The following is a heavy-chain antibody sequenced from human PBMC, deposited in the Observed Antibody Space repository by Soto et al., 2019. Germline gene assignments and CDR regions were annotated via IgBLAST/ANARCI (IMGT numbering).Heavy chain of an antibody. J-gene: IGHJ6*02. D-gene: IGHD2-2*01. CDR3: ARGGIVVVPAALEDNYGMDV. CDR2: INPNSGGT. Sequence: VASVKVSCKASGYTFTGYYMHWVRQAPGQGLEWMGWINPNSGGTNYAQKFQGWVTMTRDTSISTAYMELSRLRSDDTAVYYCARGGIVVVPAALEDNYGMDVWGQGTTVTVSS. V-gene: IGHV1-2*04. CDR1: GYTFTGYY.